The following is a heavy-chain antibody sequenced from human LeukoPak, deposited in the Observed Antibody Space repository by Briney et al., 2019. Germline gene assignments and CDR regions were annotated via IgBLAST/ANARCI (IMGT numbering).Heavy chain of an antibody. D-gene: IGHD4-11*01. V-gene: IGHV4-4*07. CDR3: ARGNMWDYRRYYYYMDV. CDR1: GGSMRSYY. J-gene: IGHJ6*03. CDR2: IYASGST. Sequence: SETLSLTCTVSGGSMRSYYWSWIRQPAGKGLEWIGRIYASGSTNYNPSLKSRVTISVDTSKNQFSLKLNSVTAADTAIYYCARGNMWDYRRYYYYMDVWGKGTTVTVSS.